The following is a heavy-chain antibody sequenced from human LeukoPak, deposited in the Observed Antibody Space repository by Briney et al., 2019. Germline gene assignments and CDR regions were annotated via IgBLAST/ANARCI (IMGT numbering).Heavy chain of an antibody. Sequence: ASVKVSCKASGYTLTSYYMHWVRQAPGQGLEWMGIINPSGGSTSYAQKFQGRVTMTRDTSTSTVYMELSSLRSEDTAVYYCARDLGGADYYDSSGYSDAFDIWGQGTMVTVSS. CDR1: GYTLTSYY. D-gene: IGHD3-22*01. CDR2: INPSGGST. V-gene: IGHV1-46*01. CDR3: ARDLGGADYYDSSGYSDAFDI. J-gene: IGHJ3*02.